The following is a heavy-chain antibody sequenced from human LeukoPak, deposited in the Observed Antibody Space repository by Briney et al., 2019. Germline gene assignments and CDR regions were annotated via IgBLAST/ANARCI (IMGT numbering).Heavy chain of an antibody. CDR3: ARADYDFWSGITVDY. D-gene: IGHD3-3*01. J-gene: IGHJ4*02. CDR1: GFTVSSNY. V-gene: IGHV3-66*01. CDR2: IYSGGST. Sequence: GGSLRLSCAASGFTVSSNYMSWVRQAPGKGLEWVSVIYSGGSTYYADSVKGGFTISRDNSKNTLYLQMNSLRAEDTAVYYCARADYDFWSGITVDYWGQGTLVTVSS.